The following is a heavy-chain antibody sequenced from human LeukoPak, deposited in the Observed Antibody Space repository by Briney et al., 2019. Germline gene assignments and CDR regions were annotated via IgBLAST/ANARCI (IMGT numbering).Heavy chain of an antibody. CDR1: GDSVSSDSYY. CDR3: ARDRRGYYDSSGYFDF. V-gene: IGHV4-61*01. D-gene: IGHD3-22*01. J-gene: IGHJ4*02. Sequence: SETLSLTCTVSGDSVSSDSYYWSWIRQPPGKGLEWIGYIHYSGRTKYNPSLKSRATISVDTSKNQFSLKLSPVTAADTAVYYCARDRRGYYDSSGYFDFWGQGTLLTVSS. CDR2: IHYSGRT.